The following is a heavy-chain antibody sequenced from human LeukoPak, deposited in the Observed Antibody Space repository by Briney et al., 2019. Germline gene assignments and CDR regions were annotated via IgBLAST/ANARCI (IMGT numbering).Heavy chain of an antibody. J-gene: IGHJ5*02. CDR1: GGSMNEYH. D-gene: IGHD3-16*02. Sequence: PSETLSLTCHVSGGSMNEYHWSWIRQPAGKGLEWIGRFYSSANTDYNPSLMSRVTMSADTSRNQFSLRLTSVTAADSAVYYCARDENGYVWGSFRAWGQGTLVTVSS. CDR3: ARDENGYVWGSFRA. V-gene: IGHV4-4*07. CDR2: FYSSANT.